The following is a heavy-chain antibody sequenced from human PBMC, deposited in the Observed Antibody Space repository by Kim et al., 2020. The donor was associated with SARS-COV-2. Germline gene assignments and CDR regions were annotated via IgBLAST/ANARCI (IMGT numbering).Heavy chain of an antibody. J-gene: IGHJ3*01. V-gene: IGHV4-39*01. Sequence: SETLSLTCPVSGGSISSSSYYWGWIRQPPGKGLEWIATIYYNGRTYYNLSLKSRVTISVDTSKNQFSLQLSSVTAADTAVYYCARRGYSSAFDVWGQGTMVTVSS. CDR3: ARRGYSSAFDV. CDR2: IYYNGRT. CDR1: GGSISSSSYY. D-gene: IGHD5-18*01.